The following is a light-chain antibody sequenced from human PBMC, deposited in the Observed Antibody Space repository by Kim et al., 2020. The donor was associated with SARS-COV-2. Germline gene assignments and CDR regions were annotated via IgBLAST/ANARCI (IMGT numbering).Light chain of an antibody. Sequence: AIEMTQSPSSLSASVGDRVTISCRESQGIRNDLGWYQQKPGKAPNLLIYAASSLQSGVPSRFSGSGSGTDFTLTISNLQPEDFATYSFLHNNISLCTSGKGTKVYIK. CDR3: LHNNISLCT. CDR2: AAS. CDR1: QGIRND. J-gene: IGKJ2*02. V-gene: IGKV1-6*01.